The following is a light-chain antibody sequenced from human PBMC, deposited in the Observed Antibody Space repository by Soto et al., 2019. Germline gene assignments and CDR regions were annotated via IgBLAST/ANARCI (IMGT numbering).Light chain of an antibody. CDR2: GAS. J-gene: IGKJ1*01. CDR3: QQYGSSYPWT. V-gene: IGKV3-20*01. Sequence: EIVMTQSPATLSVSPGERVTLSCRASQDIRSSLAWYQQKPGQAPRLLIYGASIRATGIPDRFSGSGSGTDFTLTIRRLEPEDFAVYYCQQYGSSYPWTFGQGTKVDIK. CDR1: QDIRSS.